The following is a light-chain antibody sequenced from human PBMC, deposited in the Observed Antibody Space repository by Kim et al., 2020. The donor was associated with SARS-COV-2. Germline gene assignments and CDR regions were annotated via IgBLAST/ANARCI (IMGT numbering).Light chain of an antibody. J-gene: IGLJ1*01. CDR1: NSGSKS. V-gene: IGLV3-21*04. Sequence: AGKTARISCGGNNSGSKSVHWYQTKTGQAPVLVIYYDSDRPSGIPERFSGSNSGSTATLTISWVEAGDEAEYYCQVWDRSTTQPVFGTGTKVTVL. CDR2: YDS. CDR3: QVWDRSTTQPV.